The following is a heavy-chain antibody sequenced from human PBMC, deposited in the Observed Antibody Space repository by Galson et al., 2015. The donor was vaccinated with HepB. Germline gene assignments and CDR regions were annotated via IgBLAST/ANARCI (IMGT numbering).Heavy chain of an antibody. V-gene: IGHV3-23*01. CDR1: GFSFSSYA. CDR3: ATRRPRIEVAGLDY. Sequence: SLRLSCAASGFSFSSYAMSWVRLAPGKGLEWVSSISGSGGSTYHADSVKGRFAISRDSSKNTLYLQMNSLRVEDTAVCYCATRRPRIEVAGLDYWGQGTLVTVSS. D-gene: IGHD6-13*01. CDR2: ISGSGGST. J-gene: IGHJ4*02.